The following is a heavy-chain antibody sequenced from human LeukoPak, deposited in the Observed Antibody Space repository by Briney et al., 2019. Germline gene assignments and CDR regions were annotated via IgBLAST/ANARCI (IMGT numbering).Heavy chain of an antibody. Sequence: ASVKVSCKASGYTFTSYYMHWVRQATGQGLEWMGIINPSGGSTSYAQKFQGRVTMTRDTSTSTVYMELSSLRSEDTAVYYCARSGSGIAAAGSLGYGYWGQGTLVTVSS. V-gene: IGHV1-46*01. CDR2: INPSGGST. J-gene: IGHJ4*02. CDR1: GYTFTSYY. D-gene: IGHD6-13*01. CDR3: ARSGSGIAAAGSLGYGY.